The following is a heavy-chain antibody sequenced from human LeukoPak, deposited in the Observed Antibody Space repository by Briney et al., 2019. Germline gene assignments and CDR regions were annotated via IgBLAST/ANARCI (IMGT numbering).Heavy chain of an antibody. Sequence: SLRLSCSASGFTFDDYAMHWVRQAPGKGLEWVSGISWNSGSIGYADSVKGRFTISRDNAKNSLYLQMNSLRAEDTALYYCARGVTYYYGSGSPYYFDYWGRGTLVTVSS. J-gene: IGHJ4*02. CDR3: ARGVTYYYGSGSPYYFDY. CDR2: ISWNSGSI. V-gene: IGHV3-9*01. CDR1: GFTFDDYA. D-gene: IGHD3-10*01.